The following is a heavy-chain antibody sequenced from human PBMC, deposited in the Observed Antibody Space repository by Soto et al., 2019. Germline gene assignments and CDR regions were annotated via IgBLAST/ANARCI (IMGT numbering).Heavy chain of an antibody. D-gene: IGHD2-15*01. CDR3: ARASCGGSCYYYYYYYMDV. V-gene: IGHV4-59*08. Sequence: SETLSLTCTVSGGSISSYYWSWIRQPPGKGLEWIGYIYYSGSTNYNPSLKSRVTISVDTSKNQFSLKLSSVTAADTAVYYCARASCGGSCYYYYYYYMDVWGKGTTVTVSS. CDR1: GGSISSYY. J-gene: IGHJ6*03. CDR2: IYYSGST.